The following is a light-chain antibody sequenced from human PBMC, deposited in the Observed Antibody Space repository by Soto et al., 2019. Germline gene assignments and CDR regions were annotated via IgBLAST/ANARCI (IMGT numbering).Light chain of an antibody. J-gene: IGKJ4*01. CDR2: DAS. V-gene: IGKV3-11*01. CDR1: QSVSSY. CDR3: QQRSNWPPKLT. Sequence: EIVLTQSPATLSLSPWERATLSCRASQSVSSYLAWYQQKPGQAPRPLIYDASNRATGIPARFSGSGSGTDFTLTLSSLEPEDFAVYYCQQRSNWPPKLTFGGGTKVDIK.